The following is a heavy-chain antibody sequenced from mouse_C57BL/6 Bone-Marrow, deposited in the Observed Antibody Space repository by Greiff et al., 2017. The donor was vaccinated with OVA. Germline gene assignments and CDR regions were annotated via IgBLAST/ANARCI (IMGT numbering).Heavy chain of an antibody. J-gene: IGHJ2*01. D-gene: IGHD2-2*01. CDR1: GFNIKNTY. CDR2: IDPAKGNN. V-gene: IGHV14-3*01. Sequence: VQLQQSVAELVRPGASVKLSCTASGFNIKNTYMHWVKQRPGQGLEWIGRIDPAKGNNNYAPKFQGKATLTTDTSSNTSYLQLSILTSEDTAIYYFAVGYAYYFDYWGQGTTLTVSS. CDR3: AVGYAYYFDY.